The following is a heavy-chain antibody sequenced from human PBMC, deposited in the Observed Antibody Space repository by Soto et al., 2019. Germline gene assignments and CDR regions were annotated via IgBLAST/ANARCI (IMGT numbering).Heavy chain of an antibody. Sequence: PSETLSLTCAVSGGSISSGGHSWSWIRQQPGKGLEWIGYIYHSGSTYYNPSLKSRVTISVDRSKNQLSLKLSSVTAADTAVYYCARVYYYDSSGYYFDYWGQGTLVTVSS. CDR1: GGSISSGGHS. J-gene: IGHJ4*02. V-gene: IGHV4-30-2*01. CDR2: IYHSGST. D-gene: IGHD3-22*01. CDR3: ARVYYYDSSGYYFDY.